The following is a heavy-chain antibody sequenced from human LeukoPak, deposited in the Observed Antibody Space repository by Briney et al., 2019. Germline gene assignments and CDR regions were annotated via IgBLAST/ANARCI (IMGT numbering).Heavy chain of an antibody. Sequence: GGSLRLSCAASGFTFRNAWMNWVRQPPGKGREWVGRVKSKTDGGTADYAAPVKGRFTISRDDSKNTVFLQMNSLQTEDTAVYYCATGASGWFYFDYWGQGTLVTVSS. CDR1: GFTFRNAW. V-gene: IGHV3-15*01. D-gene: IGHD6-19*01. J-gene: IGHJ4*02. CDR3: ATGASGWFYFDY. CDR2: VKSKTDGGTA.